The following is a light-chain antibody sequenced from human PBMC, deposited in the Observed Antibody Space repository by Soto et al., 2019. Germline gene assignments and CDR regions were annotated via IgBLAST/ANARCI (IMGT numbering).Light chain of an antibody. J-gene: IGLJ1*01. Sequence: QSVLTQPRSVSGSPGQSVTISCTGTSSDVGGYNYVSWYQQHPGKAPKLMIYDVSKRPSGVPDRFSGSKSGNTASLTISWLQAEDEADYYCCSHAGNYSPYVFGTGTKLTVL. CDR2: DVS. CDR3: CSHAGNYSPYV. CDR1: SSDVGGYNY. V-gene: IGLV2-11*01.